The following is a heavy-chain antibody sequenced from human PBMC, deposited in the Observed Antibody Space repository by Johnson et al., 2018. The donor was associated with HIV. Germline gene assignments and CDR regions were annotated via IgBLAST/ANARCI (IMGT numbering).Heavy chain of an antibody. Sequence: QVQLVESGGGVVQPGRSLRLSCSASGFTFSSYGMHWVRQAPGKGLEWVAVIWYDGSEKYYVDSVKGRFTISRDNAKNSLYLQMNSLRAEDTAVYYCARARVIAGAFDIWGLGTVVTVSS. CDR1: GFTFSSYG. J-gene: IGHJ3*02. V-gene: IGHV3-33*01. D-gene: IGHD2-21*01. CDR3: ARARVIAGAFDI. CDR2: IWYDGSEK.